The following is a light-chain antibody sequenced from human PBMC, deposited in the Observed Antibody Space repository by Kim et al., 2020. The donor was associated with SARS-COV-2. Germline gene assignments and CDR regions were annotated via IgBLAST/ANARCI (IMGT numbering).Light chain of an antibody. V-gene: IGLV7-46*01. CDR1: TGAVTRGHY. CDR2: DTS. J-gene: IGLJ3*02. CDR3: LLSYGDVRV. Sequence: QAVVTQEPSLTVSPGGTVTLTCASSTGAVTRGHYPYWFQQKPGQAPRALIYDTSNKHSTAPARFSGSVLEGRAALTLSGAQPEDEADYFCLLSYGDVRVFGGGTQLTVL.